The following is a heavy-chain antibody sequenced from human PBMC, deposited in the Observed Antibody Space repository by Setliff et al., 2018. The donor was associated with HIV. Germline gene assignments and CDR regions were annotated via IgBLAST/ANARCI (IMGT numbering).Heavy chain of an antibody. Sequence: ASVKVSCKASGYTFTGYYMHWVQQAPGKGLEWMGLVDPEDGETIYAEKFQGRVTITADTSTDTAYMELSSLRSEDTAVYYCATPLGGMNSGSYYVFDYWGQGTLVTVSS. D-gene: IGHD1-26*01. J-gene: IGHJ4*02. CDR3: ATPLGGMNSGSYYVFDY. CDR2: VDPEDGET. V-gene: IGHV1-69-2*01. CDR1: GYTFTGYY.